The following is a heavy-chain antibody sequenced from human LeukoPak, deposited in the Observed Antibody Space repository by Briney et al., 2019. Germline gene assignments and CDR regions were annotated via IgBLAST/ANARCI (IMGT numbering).Heavy chain of an antibody. J-gene: IGHJ4*02. CDR1: GGTFSSYA. CDR2: IIPIFGTA. D-gene: IGHD2-2*01. Sequence: GASVKVSCKASGGTFSSYAISWVRQAPGQGLEWMGGIIPIFGTANYAQKFQGRVTITADESTSTAYMELSSLRSEDTAVYYCARDRGGGYQLLLDYWGQGTLVTVSS. V-gene: IGHV1-69*13. CDR3: ARDRGGGYQLLLDY.